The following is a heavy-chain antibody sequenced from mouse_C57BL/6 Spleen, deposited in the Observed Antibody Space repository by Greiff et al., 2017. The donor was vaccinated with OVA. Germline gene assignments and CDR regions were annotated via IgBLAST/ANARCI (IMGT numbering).Heavy chain of an antibody. J-gene: IGHJ2*01. Sequence: QVQLQQSGAELARPGASVKMSCKASGYNFTSYTMHWVKQRPGQGLEWIGYINPSSGYTKYNQKFKDKATLTADKSSSTAYMQLSSLTSEDSAVYYCASLDSSGQYYFDYWGQGTTLTVSS. D-gene: IGHD3-2*02. CDR3: ASLDSSGQYYFDY. V-gene: IGHV1-4*01. CDR1: GYNFTSYT. CDR2: INPSSGYT.